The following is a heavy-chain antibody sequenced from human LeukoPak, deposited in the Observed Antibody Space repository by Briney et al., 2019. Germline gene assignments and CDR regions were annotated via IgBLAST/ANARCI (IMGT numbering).Heavy chain of an antibody. J-gene: IGHJ4*02. D-gene: IGHD6-13*01. Sequence: GGSLRLSCAASGFTFSSYSMNWVRQAPGKGLEWVSYISSSGSTIYYADSVKGRFTISRDNAKNSLYLQMNSLRAEDTAVYYCARLDSSWYGRDYWGQGTLVTVSS. CDR1: GFTFSSYS. CDR3: ARLDSSWYGRDY. V-gene: IGHV3-48*04. CDR2: ISSSGSTI.